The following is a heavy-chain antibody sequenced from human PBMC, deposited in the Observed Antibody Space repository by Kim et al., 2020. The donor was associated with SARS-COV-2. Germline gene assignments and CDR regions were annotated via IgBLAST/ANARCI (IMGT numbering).Heavy chain of an antibody. CDR2: NP. J-gene: IGHJ4*02. V-gene: IGHV7-4-1*02. D-gene: IGHD3-10*01. CDR3: AGGSGSYFDY. Sequence: NPTYAQGFTGRFVFSLDTSVSTAYLQISSLKAEDTAVYYCAGGSGSYFDYWGQGTLVTVSS.